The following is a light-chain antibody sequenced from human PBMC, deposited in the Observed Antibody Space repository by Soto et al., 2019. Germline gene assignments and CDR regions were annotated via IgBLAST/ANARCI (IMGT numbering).Light chain of an antibody. CDR1: SSGVGGYNY. CDR3: SSYAGSNNLV. V-gene: IGLV2-8*01. CDR2: EVS. J-gene: IGLJ2*01. Sequence: QSALTQPPSASGSPGQSVTISCTGTSSGVGGYNYVSWYQQHPGKAPKLMIYEVSKRPSGVPDRFSGSKSGNTASLTVSGLQAEDEADYYCSSYAGSNNLVFGGGTKLTAL.